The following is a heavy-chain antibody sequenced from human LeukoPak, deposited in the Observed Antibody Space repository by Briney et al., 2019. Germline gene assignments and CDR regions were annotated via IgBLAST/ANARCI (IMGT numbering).Heavy chain of an antibody. Sequence: TLSLTCTVSGGSISSGSYYWSWIRQPAGKGLEWIGRIYTSGSTNYNPSLKSRVTISVDTSKNQFSLKLSSVTAADTAVYYCARDRYYYDSSGYYRLDYWGQGTLVTVSS. CDR3: ARDRYYYDSSGYYRLDY. J-gene: IGHJ4*02. D-gene: IGHD3-22*01. V-gene: IGHV4-61*02. CDR1: GGSISSGSYY. CDR2: IYTSGST.